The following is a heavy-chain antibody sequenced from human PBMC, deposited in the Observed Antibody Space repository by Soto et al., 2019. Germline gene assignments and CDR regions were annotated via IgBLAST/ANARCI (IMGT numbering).Heavy chain of an antibody. Sequence: EILSRNCTVSSGSFSSGSHYWSWIRQPPGKGLEWIGQIFYSGSTNYNPSLKSRVTISVDTSKNQFSLELSSVTAADTAVYFCARDFCGGDCSDDYYYSAMDVWGRGTTVTVS. J-gene: IGHJ6*02. V-gene: IGHV4-61*01. CDR1: SGSFSSGSHY. D-gene: IGHD2-21*02. CDR3: ARDFCGGDCSDDYYYSAMDV. CDR2: IFYSGST.